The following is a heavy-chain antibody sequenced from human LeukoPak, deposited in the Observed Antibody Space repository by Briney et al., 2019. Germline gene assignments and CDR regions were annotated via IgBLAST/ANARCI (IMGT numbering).Heavy chain of an antibody. J-gene: IGHJ3*02. CDR3: ARRRTSPEAFDI. Sequence: PSETLSLTCTVSGGSISSYYWTWLRQPPGKGLEWIGYIYYSGSTNYNPSLRSRVTISVDTSKNQFSLKVTSVTAADTAVYYCARRRTSPEAFDIWGQGTMVTVSS. CDR2: IYYSGST. V-gene: IGHV4-59*01. CDR1: GGSISSYY.